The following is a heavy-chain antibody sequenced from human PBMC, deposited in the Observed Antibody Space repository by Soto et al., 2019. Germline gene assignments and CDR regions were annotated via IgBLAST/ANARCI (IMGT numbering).Heavy chain of an antibody. Sequence: QLQLQESGPGLVKPSETLSLTCTVSGGSISSSSYSWGWLRPPPGTGLEWIGSIYYSGSTYYNPSRRSRVTTAVDTTKNQLALRSSSVAAADTAVYDCASTMNDEGGGDGYYGWVGDWGQGTLVTVSS. CDR2: IYYSGST. CDR1: GGSISSSSYS. CDR3: ASTMNDEGGGDGYYGWVGD. V-gene: IGHV4-39*01. J-gene: IGHJ4*02. D-gene: IGHD2-21*02.